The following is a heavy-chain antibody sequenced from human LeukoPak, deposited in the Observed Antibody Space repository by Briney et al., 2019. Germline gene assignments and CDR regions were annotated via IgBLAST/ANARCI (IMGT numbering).Heavy chain of an antibody. CDR1: GFTFSSYW. Sequence: GGSLRLSCRASGFTFSSYWMSWVRQAPGKGLEWVANIKQDGSEKSSVDSVKGRFTISRDNAKNSLYLQMNSLRAEDTAAYYCARYCGGDCFGMDVWGQGTTVTVSS. V-gene: IGHV3-7*01. J-gene: IGHJ6*02. CDR3: ARYCGGDCFGMDV. CDR2: IKQDGSEK. D-gene: IGHD2-21*01.